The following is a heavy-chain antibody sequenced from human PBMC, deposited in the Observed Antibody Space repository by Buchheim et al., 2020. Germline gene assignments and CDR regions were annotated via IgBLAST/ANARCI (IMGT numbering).Heavy chain of an antibody. CDR2: MNLDSGNT. D-gene: IGHD5-12*01. CDR3: ARRSHESSGYEKHLDY. CDR1: GYTFTSYD. Sequence: QVQLVQSGADVKRPGASVKVSCKASGYTFTSYDINWVRQATGQGLEWMGWMNLDSGNTGYEQKFQGRVTMTRDASLNTVYMELSSLSSEHTAIYSCARRSHESSGYEKHLDYWGQGTL. V-gene: IGHV1-8*01. J-gene: IGHJ4*02.